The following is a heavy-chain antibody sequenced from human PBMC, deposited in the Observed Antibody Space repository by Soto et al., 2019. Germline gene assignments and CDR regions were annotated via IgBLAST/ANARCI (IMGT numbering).Heavy chain of an antibody. D-gene: IGHD3-9*01. CDR3: AKGSQSDILTAYNAFDS. Sequence: EVQLLESGGGLVQPGGSLRLSCSFSGFSFSNYAITWVRQAPGKGLEWVSSISGGGGGTHYADSMKGRFTISRDNSTNTIHMEMNRLRADDTAVYYCAKGSQSDILTAYNAFDSWGTGNLVTVSS. V-gene: IGHV3-23*01. CDR1: GFSFSNYA. CDR2: ISGGGGGT. J-gene: IGHJ4*02.